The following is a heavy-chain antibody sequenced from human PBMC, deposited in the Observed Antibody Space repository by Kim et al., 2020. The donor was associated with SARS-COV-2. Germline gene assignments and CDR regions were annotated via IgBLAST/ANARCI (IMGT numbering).Heavy chain of an antibody. Sequence: GGSLRLSCAASGFTFDDYAMHWVRQAPGKGLEWVSGISWNSGSIGYADSVKGRFTISRDNAKNSLYLQMNSLRAEDTALYYCAKDNSHSSGYNGWFDPWGQGTLVTVSS. CDR3: AKDNSHSSGYNGWFDP. CDR1: GFTFDDYA. CDR2: ISWNSGSI. J-gene: IGHJ5*02. V-gene: IGHV3-9*01. D-gene: IGHD3-22*01.